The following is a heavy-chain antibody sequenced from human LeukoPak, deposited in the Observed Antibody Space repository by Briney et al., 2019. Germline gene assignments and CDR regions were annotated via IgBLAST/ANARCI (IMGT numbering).Heavy chain of an antibody. CDR3: TXXXXXXYRSRGGFAFDI. D-gene: IGHD3-16*01. V-gene: IGHV4-59*11. CDR2: FYYDGST. CDR1: GASISQHY. J-gene: IGHJ3*02. Sequence: SETLSLTCTVSGASISQHYWSWIRQPPGKGLEYVGYFYYDGSTNYTSSVRRRVTILVDTSKSQFTLNLRSVTAADTAKYYCTXXXXXXYRSRGGFAFDIWGQGTVVAVSS.